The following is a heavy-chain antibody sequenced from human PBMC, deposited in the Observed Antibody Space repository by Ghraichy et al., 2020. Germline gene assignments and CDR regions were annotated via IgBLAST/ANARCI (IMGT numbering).Heavy chain of an antibody. Sequence: GGSLRLSCVASGFFFSDYYMSWVRQAPGEGPEWVAYIGSVRDRENTEYAASVKGRFTISRDNGKNSQYLYMNSLRSDDTAVYYCVRDVICSSSSCLPQAYFDHWGQGTLVTVSS. CDR2: IGSVRDRENT. V-gene: IGHV3-11*05. D-gene: IGHD2-2*01. J-gene: IGHJ4*02. CDR3: VRDVICSSSSCLPQAYFDH. CDR1: GFFFSDYY.